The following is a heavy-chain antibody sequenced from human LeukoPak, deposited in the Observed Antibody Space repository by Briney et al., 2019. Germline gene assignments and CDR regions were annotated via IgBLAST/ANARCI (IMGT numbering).Heavy chain of an antibody. CDR2: KSYDGSNK. V-gene: IGHV3-30-3*01. CDR3: ARDRTVVVAATPSGY. J-gene: IGHJ4*02. Sequence: GSLRLSCAASGFTFSSYAMHWVRQAPGKGLEWVAVKSYDGSNKYYADSVKGRFTISRDNSKNTLYLQMNSLRAEDTAVYYCARDRTVVVAATPSGYWGQGTLVTVSS. CDR1: GFTFSSYA. D-gene: IGHD2-15*01.